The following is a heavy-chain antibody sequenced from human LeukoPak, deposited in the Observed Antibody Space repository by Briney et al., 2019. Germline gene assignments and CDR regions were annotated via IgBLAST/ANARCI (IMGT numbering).Heavy chain of an antibody. J-gene: IGHJ4*02. CDR2: IYYSGST. CDR3: ARATAAAGWFDY. CDR1: GGSISSGGYY. V-gene: IGHV4-61*08. D-gene: IGHD2-2*01. Sequence: SETLSLTCTVSGGSISSGGYYWSWIRQHPGKGLEWIGYIYYSGSTYYSPSLKSRVTISVDTSKSQFSLKLSSVTAADTAVYYCARATAAAGWFDYWGQGTLVTVSS.